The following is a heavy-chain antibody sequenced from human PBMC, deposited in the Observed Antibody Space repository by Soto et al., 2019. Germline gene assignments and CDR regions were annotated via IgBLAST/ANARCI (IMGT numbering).Heavy chain of an antibody. CDR3: ARDAAVPGESDRFDY. CDR1: GDSVTSNVW. D-gene: IGHD6-19*01. CDR2: AYHNGLT. J-gene: IGHJ4*02. V-gene: IGHV4-4*02. Sequence: SETLSLTCAVSGDSVTSNVWWSWVRQPPGKELEWIGEAYHNGLTNYSPSLKSRVSMSVDTSSNEFSLKMTSLTAADTAIYYCARDAAVPGESDRFDYWGRGTLVTVSS.